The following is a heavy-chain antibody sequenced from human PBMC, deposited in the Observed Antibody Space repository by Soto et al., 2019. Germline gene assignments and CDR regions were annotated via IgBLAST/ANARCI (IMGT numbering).Heavy chain of an antibody. D-gene: IGHD3-3*01. Sequence: QVQLVESGGGVVQPGRSLRLSCAASGFTFSSYAMHWVRQAPGKGLEWLAVISYDGSNKYYADSVKGRFTISRDNSKNTLYLQMNSLRAEDTAVYYCPRGQFFHYYYGMDVWGQGTTVTVSS. CDR2: ISYDGSNK. CDR3: PRGQFFHYYYGMDV. V-gene: IGHV3-30-3*01. J-gene: IGHJ6*02. CDR1: GFTFSSYA.